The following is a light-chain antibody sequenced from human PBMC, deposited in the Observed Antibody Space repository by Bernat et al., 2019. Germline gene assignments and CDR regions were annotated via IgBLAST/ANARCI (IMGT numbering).Light chain of an antibody. CDR2: GAS. J-gene: IGKJ5*01. CDR3: QQLNSFPIT. Sequence: DIQLTQSPSFLSASVGDRVTITRRASQVIGTYVAWYQQKPGKAPNLLIYGASTLQYGVPSRFSGSGIGTEFTLTISSLQPEDSASYYCQQLNSFPITFGQGTRLEIK. CDR1: QVIGTY. V-gene: IGKV1-9*01.